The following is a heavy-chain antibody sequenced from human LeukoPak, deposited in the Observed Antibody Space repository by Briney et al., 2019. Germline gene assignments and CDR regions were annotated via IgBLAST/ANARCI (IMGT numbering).Heavy chain of an antibody. Sequence: GGSMRLSCAASGFTFSDYYMSWIRQAPGKGLEWVSYISSGSTIYYADSVKGRFTISRDNAKNSLYLQMNSLRAEDTAVYYCARVGPIFGVVINYWGQGTLVTVSS. D-gene: IGHD3-3*01. CDR3: ARVGPIFGVVINY. V-gene: IGHV3-11*04. CDR2: ISSGSTI. CDR1: GFTFSDYY. J-gene: IGHJ4*02.